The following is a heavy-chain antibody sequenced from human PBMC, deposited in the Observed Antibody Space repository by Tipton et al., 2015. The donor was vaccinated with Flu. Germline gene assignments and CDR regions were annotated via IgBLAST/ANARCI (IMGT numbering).Heavy chain of an antibody. CDR1: GYSISSGYY. J-gene: IGHJ4*02. D-gene: IGHD3-10*01. CDR2: FYRSGST. CDR3: ARLTYYYGSGTSDY. Sequence: TLSLTCAVSGYSISSGYYWGWIRQPPGKGLEWIGSFYRSGSTYYNPSLKSRVTISVDTSKTQFSLKLSSVTAADTAVYYCARLTYYYGSGTSDYWGQGTLVTVSS. V-gene: IGHV4-38-2*01.